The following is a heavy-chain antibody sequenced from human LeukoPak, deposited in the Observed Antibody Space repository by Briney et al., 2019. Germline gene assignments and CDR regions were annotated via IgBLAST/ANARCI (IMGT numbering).Heavy chain of an antibody. V-gene: IGHV3-21*01. CDR1: GFTFSSYS. J-gene: IGHJ4*02. CDR3: ARYRGWYFDY. D-gene: IGHD2-15*01. Sequence: GGSLRLSCAASGFTFSSYSMNWVRQAPGKGLEWVSSISSSSSYIYYADSVKGRFTISRDNAKNTLYLQMNSLRAEDTAVYYCARYRGWYFDYWGQGTLVTVSS. CDR2: ISSSSSYI.